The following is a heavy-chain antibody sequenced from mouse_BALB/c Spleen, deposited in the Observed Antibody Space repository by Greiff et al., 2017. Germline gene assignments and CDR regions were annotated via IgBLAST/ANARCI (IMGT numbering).Heavy chain of an antibody. Sequence: EVKLQESGPGLVKPSQSLSLTCTVTGYSITSDYAWNWIRQFPGNKLEWMGYISYSGSTSYNPSLKSRISITRDTSKNQFFLQLNSVTTEDTATYYCARSYDEGYDGYYGGFAYWGQGTLVTVSA. CDR2: ISYSGST. D-gene: IGHD2-3*01. CDR3: ARSYDEGYDGYYGGFAY. V-gene: IGHV3-2*02. J-gene: IGHJ3*01. CDR1: GYSITSDYA.